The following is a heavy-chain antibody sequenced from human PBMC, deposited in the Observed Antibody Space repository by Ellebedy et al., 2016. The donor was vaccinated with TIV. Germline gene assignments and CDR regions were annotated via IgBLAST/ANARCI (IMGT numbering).Heavy chain of an antibody. CDR1: GYTFTSYG. J-gene: IGHJ5*02. V-gene: IGHV1-18*01. Sequence: ASVKVSCXASGYTFTSYGISWVRQAPGQGLEWMGWISAYNGNTNYAQKLQGRVTMTTDTSTSTAYMELRSLRSDDTAVYYCARAETVTTLGWFDPWGQGTLVTVSS. CDR2: ISAYNGNT. D-gene: IGHD4-17*01. CDR3: ARAETVTTLGWFDP.